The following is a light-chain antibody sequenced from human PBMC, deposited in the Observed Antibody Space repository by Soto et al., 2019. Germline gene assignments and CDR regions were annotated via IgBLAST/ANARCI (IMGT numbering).Light chain of an antibody. V-gene: IGKV3-15*01. CDR2: GAS. CDR3: QQYNNWPFFT. Sequence: IVMTQSPATLSVYPGERATLSCRASQSVGSDLAWYQENPGQAPRLLIYGASTRATGIPARFSGSGSGTEFTLTISSLQSEDFAVYYCQQYNNWPFFTFGPGTKVDLK. CDR1: QSVGSD. J-gene: IGKJ3*01.